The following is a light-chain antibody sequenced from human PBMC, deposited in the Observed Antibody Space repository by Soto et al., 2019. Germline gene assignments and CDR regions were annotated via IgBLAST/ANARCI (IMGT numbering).Light chain of an antibody. V-gene: IGKV3-20*01. J-gene: IGKJ5*01. CDR2: GAS. CDR3: QQYGGSPIT. Sequence: IVLATSPGTLSLYTGKRVALPCRASQSVTTRLAWYQHKPGQAPRLLMSGASSRASGVPVRFSGSGSGTDFTLTISRLEPEDFALYYCQQYGGSPITFGLGTRLEIK. CDR1: QSVTTR.